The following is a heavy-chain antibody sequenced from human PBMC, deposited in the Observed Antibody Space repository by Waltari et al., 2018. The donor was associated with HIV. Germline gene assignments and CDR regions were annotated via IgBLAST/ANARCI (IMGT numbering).Heavy chain of an antibody. D-gene: IGHD3-22*01. CDR1: GGSISRGGYY. CDR3: ARAPTISGLLSDYYYAMDV. Sequence: QVQLQESGPGLVKPSQTLSLTCTVSGGSISRGGYYWRWTRQHPGKGLEWIGYIYYSGSTYYNPSLKSRITISVDTSKNQFSLKLSSVTAADTAVYYCARAPTISGLLSDYYYAMDVWGQGTTVTVSS. J-gene: IGHJ6*02. CDR2: IYYSGST. V-gene: IGHV4-31*03.